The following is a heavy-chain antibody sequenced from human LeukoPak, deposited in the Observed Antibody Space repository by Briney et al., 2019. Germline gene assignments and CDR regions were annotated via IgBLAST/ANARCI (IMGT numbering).Heavy chain of an antibody. V-gene: IGHV3-66*01. CDR3: ARASFWFDYSGYYFDF. CDR1: GFTVSSNY. CDR2: IYSGGGT. J-gene: IGHJ4*02. Sequence: AGESLRLSCAASGFTVSSNYMSWVRQAPGKGLEWVSVIYSGGGTYYADSVKGRFTISRDNSKNTVYLQMNSLRAEDTAVYYCARASFWFDYSGYYFDFWGQGTLVTVSS. D-gene: IGHD2-15*01.